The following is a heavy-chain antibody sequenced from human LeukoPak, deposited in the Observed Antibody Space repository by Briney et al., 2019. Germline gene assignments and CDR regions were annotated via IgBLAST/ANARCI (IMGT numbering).Heavy chain of an antibody. J-gene: IGHJ6*02. D-gene: IGHD3-3*01. CDR2: IYYSGST. CDR3: ARFCAPREYYYYYGMDV. Sequence: SETLSLTCTVSGGSISSYYWSWIRQPPGKGLEWIGYIYYSGSTNYNPSLKSRVTISVDTSKNQFSLKLSSVTAADTAVYYCARFCAPREYYYYYGMDVWGQGTTVTVSS. V-gene: IGHV4-59*08. CDR1: GGSISSYY.